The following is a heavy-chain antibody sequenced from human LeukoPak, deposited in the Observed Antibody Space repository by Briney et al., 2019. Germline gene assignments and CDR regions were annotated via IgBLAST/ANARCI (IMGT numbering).Heavy chain of an antibody. J-gene: IGHJ4*02. V-gene: IGHV3-30*18. CDR2: ISYDGSNK. D-gene: IGHD3-10*01. CDR3: AKGAGLGDNYFDS. CDR1: GFTFSSYG. Sequence: GKSLRLSCAASGFTFSSYGMHWVRQAPGKGLEWVAVISYDGSNKYYADSVKGRFTISRDNSKNTLYLQMNSLRADDTAVYYCAKGAGLGDNYFDSWGQGTLVTVSS.